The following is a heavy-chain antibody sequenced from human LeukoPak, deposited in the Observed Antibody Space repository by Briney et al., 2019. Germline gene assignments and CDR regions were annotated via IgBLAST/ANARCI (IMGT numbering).Heavy chain of an antibody. Sequence: ASVKVSCKASGGTFSSYAISWVRQAPGQGLEWMGRIIPILGIANYAQKFQGRVTITADKSTSTAYMELSSLRSDDTAVYYCARDGTYYYDTSGYYGLDYWGQGTLVTVSS. V-gene: IGHV1-69*04. CDR3: ARDGTYYYDTSGYYGLDY. J-gene: IGHJ4*02. D-gene: IGHD3-22*01. CDR1: GGTFSSYA. CDR2: IIPILGIA.